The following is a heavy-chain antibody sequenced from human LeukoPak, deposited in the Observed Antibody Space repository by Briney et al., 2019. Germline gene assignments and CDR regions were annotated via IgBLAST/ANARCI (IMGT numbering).Heavy chain of an antibody. V-gene: IGHV5-51*01. CDR1: GFMFRNYW. CDR3: ARHRTYSSVPEDY. CDR2: IYPGDSDT. Sequence: GGSLRLSCAASGFMFRNYWMSWVRQAPGKGLEWMGIIYPGDSDTRYSPSFQGQVTISADKSISTAYLQWSSLKASDTAMYYSARHRTYSSVPEDYWGQGTLVTVSS. D-gene: IGHD6-19*01. J-gene: IGHJ4*02.